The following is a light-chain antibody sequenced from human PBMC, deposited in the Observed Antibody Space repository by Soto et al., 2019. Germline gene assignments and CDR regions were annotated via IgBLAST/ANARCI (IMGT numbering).Light chain of an antibody. Sequence: QSVLTQPPSASGSPGQSVTISCPGTSSDVGGYNYVSWYQQHPDKAPKLMIYEVTKRPSGVPDRFSGSKSGNTASLTVSGLQSEDEDDYYCASIAGSNTYVFGTGTKVTV. V-gene: IGLV2-8*01. J-gene: IGLJ1*01. CDR1: SSDVGGYNY. CDR3: ASIAGSNTYV. CDR2: EVT.